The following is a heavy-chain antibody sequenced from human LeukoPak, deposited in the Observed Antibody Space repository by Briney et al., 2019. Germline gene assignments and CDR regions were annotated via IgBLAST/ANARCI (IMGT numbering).Heavy chain of an antibody. CDR2: ISGSGGST. V-gene: IGHV3-23*01. D-gene: IGHD3-22*01. CDR1: GFTFSSYA. Sequence: SGGSLRLSCAASGFTFSSYAMSWVRQAPGKGLEWVSAISGSGGSTYYADSVKGRFTISRDNPKNTLYLQMNSLRAEDTAVYYCASGVVVITNSAFDIWGQGTMVTVSS. CDR3: ASGVVVITNSAFDI. J-gene: IGHJ3*02.